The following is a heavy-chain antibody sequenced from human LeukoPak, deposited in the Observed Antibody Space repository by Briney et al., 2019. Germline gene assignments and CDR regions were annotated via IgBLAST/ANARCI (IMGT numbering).Heavy chain of an antibody. D-gene: IGHD3-22*01. CDR1: GHAFTGYY. CDR2: INPNSGDP. J-gene: IGHJ4*02. CDR3: ARDGGGHDYYDSSGYFDY. V-gene: IGHV1-2*02. Sequence: ASVKVSCKASGHAFTGYYMHWVRQAPGQGLEWMGWINPNSGDPNYAQKFQGRVTMTRDTSISTAYMELSNLISDDTAVYYCARDGGGHDYYDSSGYFDYWGQGTLVTVSS.